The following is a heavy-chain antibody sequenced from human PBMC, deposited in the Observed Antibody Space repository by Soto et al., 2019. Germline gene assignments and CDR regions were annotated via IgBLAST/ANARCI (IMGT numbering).Heavy chain of an antibody. Sequence: GGSLRLSCTASGFTFGDYAMSWFRQAPGKGLEWVGFIRSKAYGGTTEYAASVKGRLTISRDDSKSIAYLQMNSLKTEDTAVYYCTRDVVVVVAAQNDAFDIWGQGTMVTVSS. D-gene: IGHD2-15*01. CDR2: IRSKAYGGTT. CDR1: GFTFGDYA. J-gene: IGHJ3*02. V-gene: IGHV3-49*03. CDR3: TRDVVVVVAAQNDAFDI.